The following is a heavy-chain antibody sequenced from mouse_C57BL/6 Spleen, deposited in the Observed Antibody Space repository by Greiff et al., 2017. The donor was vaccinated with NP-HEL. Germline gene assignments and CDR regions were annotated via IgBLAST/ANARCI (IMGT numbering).Heavy chain of an antibody. CDR3: ARHQRLTGDYWYFDV. CDR1: GFTFSSYG. V-gene: IGHV5-6*01. J-gene: IGHJ1*03. CDR2: ISSGGSYT. Sequence: EVMLVESGGDLVKPGGSLKLSCAASGFTFSSYGMSCVRQTPDKRLEWVATISSGGSYTYYPDSVKGRFTISRDNAKNTLYLQMSSLKSEDTAMYYCARHQRLTGDYWYFDVWGTGTTVTVSS. D-gene: IGHD4-1*01.